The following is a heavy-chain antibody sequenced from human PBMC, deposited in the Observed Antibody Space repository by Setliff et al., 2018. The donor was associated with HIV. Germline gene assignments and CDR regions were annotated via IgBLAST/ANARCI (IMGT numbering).Heavy chain of an antibody. J-gene: IGHJ4*02. CDR2: INLSRST. Sequence: PSETLSLTCAVYGASFSGYYWSWIRQPPGKGLEWIGEINLSRSTDYNPSLKSRVTISVDTSKNQFSLKVTSVTAADTAMYYCAISIVGVTSEMYWAQGTLVTVSS. D-gene: IGHD2-21*02. CDR1: GASFSGYY. V-gene: IGHV4-34*01. CDR3: AISIVGVTSEMY.